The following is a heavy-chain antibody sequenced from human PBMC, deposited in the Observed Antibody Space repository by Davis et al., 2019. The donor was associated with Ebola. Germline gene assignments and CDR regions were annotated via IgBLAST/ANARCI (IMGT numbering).Heavy chain of an antibody. V-gene: IGHV3-23*01. Sequence: GESLKISCAASGFTFSSYAMSWVRRAPGKGLEWVSGISGGGASTYYADSVKGRFTISRDNAKNSLYLQMNSLRAEDTALYYCAKDLSYCSGGSCYDQTYYYYGMDVWGQGTTVTVSS. CDR1: GFTFSSYA. D-gene: IGHD2-15*01. J-gene: IGHJ6*02. CDR2: ISGGGAST. CDR3: AKDLSYCSGGSCYDQTYYYYGMDV.